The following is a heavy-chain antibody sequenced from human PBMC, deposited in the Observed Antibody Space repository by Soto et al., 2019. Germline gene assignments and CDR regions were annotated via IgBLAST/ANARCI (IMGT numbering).Heavy chain of an antibody. CDR1: GCSNIGGY. V-gene: IGHV4-59*01. CDR3: AGLRGYAGSQIDY. D-gene: IGHD2-15*01. CDR2: IGYTGNT. Sequence: SEPLSLTCTVSGCSNIGGYWSWHSQPPGKGLEWSGEIGYTGNTHYNPSVKGRVTFSVDTPQNQFSLSLSPVTSGDPAVYYSAGLRGYAGSQIDYWGQGTLVPLS. J-gene: IGHJ4*02.